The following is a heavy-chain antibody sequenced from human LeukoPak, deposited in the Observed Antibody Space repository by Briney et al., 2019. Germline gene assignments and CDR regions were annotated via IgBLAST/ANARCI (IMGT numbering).Heavy chain of an antibody. CDR1: GYTFTSYG. D-gene: IGHD3-22*01. Sequence: GPSVKVSCKCSGYTFTSYGISWGRQAPRQGLEWMGWISAYNGNTNYAQKLHGRVTMTTDTSTSTAYMELRSLGSDDTAVYYCARDLSWGSRNYYDSSGKSPFDYWGQGTLVTVSS. CDR3: ARDLSWGSRNYYDSSGKSPFDY. V-gene: IGHV1-18*01. J-gene: IGHJ4*02. CDR2: ISAYNGNT.